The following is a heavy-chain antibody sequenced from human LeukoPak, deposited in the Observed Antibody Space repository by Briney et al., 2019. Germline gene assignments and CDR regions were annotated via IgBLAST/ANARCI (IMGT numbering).Heavy chain of an antibody. V-gene: IGHV1-69*04. J-gene: IGHJ2*01. Sequence: ASVKVSCKASGGTFSSYAISWVRQAPGQGLEWMGRIIPILGIANYAQKFQGRVTITADKSTSTAYMELSSLRSEDTAVYYCAREIVGATSSWYFDLWGRGTLVTVSS. CDR3: AREIVGATSSWYFDL. CDR1: GGTFSSYA. CDR2: IIPILGIA. D-gene: IGHD1-26*01.